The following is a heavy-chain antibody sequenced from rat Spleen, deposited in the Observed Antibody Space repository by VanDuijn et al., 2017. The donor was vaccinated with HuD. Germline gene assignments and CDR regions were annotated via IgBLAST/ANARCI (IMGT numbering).Heavy chain of an antibody. CDR3: ARHATIAAIFDY. Sequence: EVQLVESDGGLVQPGRSLKLSCAASGFTFSNCDMAWVRQAPTKGLEWVATISYDGSSTYYRDSVKGRFTISRDNAKSTLYLQMDSLRSEDTATYYCARHATIAAIFDYWGQGVMVTVSS. CDR1: GFTFSNCD. D-gene: IGHD1-2*01. CDR2: ISYDGSST. V-gene: IGHV5-29*01. J-gene: IGHJ2*01.